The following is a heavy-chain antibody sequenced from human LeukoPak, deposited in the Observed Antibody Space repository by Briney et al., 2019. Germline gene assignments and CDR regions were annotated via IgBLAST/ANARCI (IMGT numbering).Heavy chain of an antibody. V-gene: IGHV4-34*01. CDR1: YGSFSGYY. J-gene: IGHJ4*02. CDR3: ARSAGALPGDFDY. Sequence: PSETLSLTCAVYYGSFSGYYWTWIRQPPGKGLEWIGEINHSGSTNYNPSLKSRVTISVDTSKNQFSLKLSSVTAADTAVYYCARSAGALPGDFDYWGQGTLVTVSS. D-gene: IGHD1-26*01. CDR2: INHSGST.